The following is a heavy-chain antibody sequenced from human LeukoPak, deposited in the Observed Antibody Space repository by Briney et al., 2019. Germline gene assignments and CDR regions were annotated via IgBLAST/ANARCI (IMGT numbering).Heavy chain of an antibody. J-gene: IGHJ4*02. CDR1: GFTFSSYS. CDR2: ISSSGSTI. Sequence: PGGSLRLSCAVSGFTFSSYSMNWVRQAPGKGLEWVSYISSSGSTIYYADSVKGRFTISRDNAKNSLYLQMNSLRAEDTAVYYCAREEGGYVLYWGQGTLVTVSS. D-gene: IGHD5-12*01. CDR3: AREEGGYVLY. V-gene: IGHV3-48*04.